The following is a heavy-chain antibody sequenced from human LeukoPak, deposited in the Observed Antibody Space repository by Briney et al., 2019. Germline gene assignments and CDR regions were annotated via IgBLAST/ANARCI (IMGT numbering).Heavy chain of an antibody. Sequence: SETLSLTCTVFGGSISSYYWSWIRQPPGKGLEWIGYIYYSGSTNYNPSLKSRVTISVDTSKNQFSLKLSSVTAADTAVYYCARGDCSGGSCYFFDYWGQGTLVTVSS. V-gene: IGHV4-59*01. J-gene: IGHJ4*02. CDR2: IYYSGST. CDR3: ARGDCSGGSCYFFDY. CDR1: GGSISSYY. D-gene: IGHD2-15*01.